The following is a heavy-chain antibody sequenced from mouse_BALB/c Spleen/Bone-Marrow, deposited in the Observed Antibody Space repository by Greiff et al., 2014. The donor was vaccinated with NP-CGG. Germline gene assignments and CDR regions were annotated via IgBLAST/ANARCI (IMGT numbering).Heavy chain of an antibody. D-gene: IGHD2-3*01. J-gene: IGHJ3*01. CDR2: IDPYDSET. CDR3: ASYDGYPWFAY. CDR1: GYTFTSYW. Sequence: QVQLQQSGAELVRPGASVKLSCKASGYTFTSYWMNWVKQRPEQGLEWIGRIDPYDSETHYNQKFKDKAISTVDKFSSTAYMQLSSLTSEDSAVYYCASYDGYPWFAYWGQGTLVTVSA. V-gene: IGHV1-74*01.